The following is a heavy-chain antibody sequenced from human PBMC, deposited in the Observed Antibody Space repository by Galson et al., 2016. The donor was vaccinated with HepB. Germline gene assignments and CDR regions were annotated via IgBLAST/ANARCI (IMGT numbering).Heavy chain of an antibody. V-gene: IGHV3-23*01. CDR1: GFTFSDYV. Sequence: LRLSCAASGFTFSDYVMSLVRQAPGKGLEWVSVITGSGDTTYYAGSVKGRFTISRDNSKNTLFLQMNSLRAEETAIYYCAKPRSSGWYEFDYWGQGTLVTVSS. J-gene: IGHJ4*02. CDR3: AKPRSSGWYEFDY. D-gene: IGHD6-13*01. CDR2: ITGSGDTT.